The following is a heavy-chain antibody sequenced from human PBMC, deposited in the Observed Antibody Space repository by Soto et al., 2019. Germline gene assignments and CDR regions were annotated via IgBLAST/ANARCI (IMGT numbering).Heavy chain of an antibody. D-gene: IGHD1-7*01. CDR2: MNPNSGNT. Sequence: ASVKVSCKASGYTFTSYDINWVRQATGQGLEWMGWMNPNSGNTGYAQKFQGRVTMTRNTSISTAYMELSSLRSEDTAVYYCARGRKNWNYVNYWGQGTLVTVSS. CDR3: ARGRKNWNYVNY. CDR1: GYTFTSYD. V-gene: IGHV1-8*01. J-gene: IGHJ4*02.